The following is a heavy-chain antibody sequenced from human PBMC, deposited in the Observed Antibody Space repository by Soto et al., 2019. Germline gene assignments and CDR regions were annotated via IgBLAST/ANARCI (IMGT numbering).Heavy chain of an antibody. J-gene: IGHJ4*02. V-gene: IGHV3-30*03. CDR3: ARDEGTGWYVGDY. CDR1: GFTFSSYG. CDR2: ISYDGSAQ. D-gene: IGHD6-19*01. Sequence: GGSLRPSCAASGFTFSSYGMHWVRQAPGKGLEWVTFISYDGSAQYFADSVKGRFTISRDNSKNTLYLQLSSLRAEDTAVYYCARDEGTGWYVGDYWGQGTLVTVSS.